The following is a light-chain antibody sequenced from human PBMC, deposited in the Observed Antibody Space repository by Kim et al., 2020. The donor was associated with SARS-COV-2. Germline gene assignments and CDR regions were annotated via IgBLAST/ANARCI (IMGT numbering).Light chain of an antibody. CDR2: GVS. CDR3: SSYTSSITVV. V-gene: IGLV2-14*03. J-gene: IGLJ2*01. CDR1: SSDVGGSNY. Sequence: QSVVTQPASVSGSPGQSITISCTGTSSDVGGSNYVSWYQQHPGKAPKLMIYGVSYRPSGISNRFSGSKSGNTASLTISGLQAEDEADYYCSSYTSSITVVFGGGTKVTVL.